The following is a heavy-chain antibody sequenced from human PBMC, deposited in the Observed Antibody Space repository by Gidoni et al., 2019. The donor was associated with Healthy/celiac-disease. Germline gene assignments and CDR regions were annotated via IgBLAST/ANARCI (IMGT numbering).Heavy chain of an antibody. CDR3: ARDRSDYYYGSGVAFDP. CDR2: INGNGGST. D-gene: IGHD3-10*01. J-gene: IGHJ5*02. V-gene: IGHV3-20*04. CDR1: RFTFDDSG. Sequence: EVQLVESGGGVVRPGGSLRLSCAASRFTFDDSGMSWVRQAPGKGLEWVPGINGNGGSTGYADSVKGRFTISRDNAKNSLYLQMNSLRAEDTALYYCARDRSDYYYGSGVAFDPWGQGTLVTVSS.